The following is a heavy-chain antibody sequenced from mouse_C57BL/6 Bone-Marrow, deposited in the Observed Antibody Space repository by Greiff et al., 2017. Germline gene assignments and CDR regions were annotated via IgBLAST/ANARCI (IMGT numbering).Heavy chain of an antibody. J-gene: IGHJ3*01. V-gene: IGHV14-3*01. Sequence: EVQRVESVAELVRPGASVKLSCTASGFNIKNTYMHWVKQRPEQGLEWIGRIDPANGNTKYAPKFQGKATITADTSSNTAYLQLSSLTSEDTAIYSCAEERLLRSPCLLRWGHETLVTVSA. CDR3: AEERLLRSPCLLR. D-gene: IGHD2-3*01. CDR2: IDPANGNT. CDR1: GFNIKNTY.